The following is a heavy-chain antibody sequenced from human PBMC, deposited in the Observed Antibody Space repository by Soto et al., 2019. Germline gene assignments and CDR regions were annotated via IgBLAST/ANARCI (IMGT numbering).Heavy chain of an antibody. D-gene: IGHD4-4*01. CDR3: ARGINLRNYERQYYFDY. CDR1: GGSISSGGYY. V-gene: IGHV4-31*03. J-gene: IGHJ4*02. Sequence: PSETLSLTCTVSGGSISSGGYYWSWIRQHPGKGLEWIGYIYYSGSTYYNPSLKSRVTISVDTSKNQFSLKLSSVTAADTAVYYCARGINLRNYERQYYFDYWGQGTLVTVSS. CDR2: IYYSGST.